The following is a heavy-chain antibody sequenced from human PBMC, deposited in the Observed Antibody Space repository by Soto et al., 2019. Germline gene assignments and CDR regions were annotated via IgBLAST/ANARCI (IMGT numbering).Heavy chain of an antibody. CDR2: MNPNSGNT. CDR1: GYTFTSYD. D-gene: IGHD6-19*01. CDR3: ARDAEYMGSGWYHIDY. J-gene: IGHJ4*02. Sequence: GASVKVSCKASGYTFTSYDINWVRQATGQGLEWMGWMNPNSGNTGYAQKFQGRVTMTRNTSISTAYMELSSLRSEDTAVYYCARDAEYMGSGWYHIDYWGQGTLVTVSS. V-gene: IGHV1-8*01.